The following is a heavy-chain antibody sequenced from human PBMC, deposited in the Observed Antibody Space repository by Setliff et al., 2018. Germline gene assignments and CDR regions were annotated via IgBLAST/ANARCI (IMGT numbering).Heavy chain of an antibody. CDR2: IKSKTDGETT. J-gene: IGHJ4*02. D-gene: IGHD5-18*01. CDR1: GFIFSNAW. V-gene: IGHV3-15*01. CDR3: TREGPSYGFDY. Sequence: GGSLRLSCAASGFIFSNAWMSWVRQAPGKGLEWVGRIKSKTDGETTEYTAPVKGRFTISRDDSKNTLYLHMNSLKTEDTAVYYCTREGPSYGFDYWGQGTLVTVSS.